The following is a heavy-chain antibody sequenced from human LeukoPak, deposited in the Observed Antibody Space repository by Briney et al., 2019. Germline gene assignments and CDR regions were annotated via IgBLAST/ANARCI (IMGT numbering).Heavy chain of an antibody. J-gene: IGHJ4*02. CDR2: ISYDGSNK. CDR1: GFTFSSYA. Sequence: GRSLRLSCAASGFTFSSYAMHWVRRAPGKGLEWVAVISYDGSNKYYADSVKGRFTISRDNSKNTLYLQMNSLRAEDTAVYYCARDPLGYCSSTSCYSFDYWGQGTLVTVSS. CDR3: ARDPLGYCSSTSCYSFDY. D-gene: IGHD2-2*02. V-gene: IGHV3-30-3*01.